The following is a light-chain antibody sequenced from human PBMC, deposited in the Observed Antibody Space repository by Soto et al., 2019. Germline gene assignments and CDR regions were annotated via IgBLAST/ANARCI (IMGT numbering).Light chain of an antibody. CDR2: AAS. V-gene: IGKV1-39*01. J-gene: IGKJ1*01. CDR1: QSISIY. CDR3: QQSYNIPRAT. Sequence: DIQMTQSPSSLSASVGDRVTITCRASQSISIYLNWYQQKPGKAPKVLIYAASSLQSGVPPRFSGSGSGTDFTLTISSLQPEDFATYYCQQSYNIPRATVRQGTKVEIK.